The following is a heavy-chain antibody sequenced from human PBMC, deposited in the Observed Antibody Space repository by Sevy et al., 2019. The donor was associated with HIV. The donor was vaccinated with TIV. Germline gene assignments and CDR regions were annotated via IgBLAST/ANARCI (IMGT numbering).Heavy chain of an antibody. J-gene: IGHJ4*02. D-gene: IGHD2-15*01. CDR3: ARGSPGPDCSGGSCYTPGY. CDR2: ISSSGSTM. Sequence: GSLRLSCAASGFTFSDYYMSWIRQAPGKGLEWVSYISSSGSTMYYADSVKGRFTISRDNAKNSLYLQMNSLRAEDTGLYYCARGSPGPDCSGGSCYTPGYWGQGTLVTVSS. V-gene: IGHV3-11*04. CDR1: GFTFSDYY.